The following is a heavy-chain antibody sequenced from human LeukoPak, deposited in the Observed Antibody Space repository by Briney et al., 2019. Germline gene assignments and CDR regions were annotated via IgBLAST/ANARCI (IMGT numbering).Heavy chain of an antibody. J-gene: IGHJ5*02. Sequence: PGGSLRLSCTASGFIFGDYAMTWFRQPPGKGLEWIGEINHSGSTNYNPSLKSRVTISVDTSKNQFSLKLSSVTAADTAVYYCARARLYNWFDPWGQGTLVTVSS. D-gene: IGHD2-21*02. CDR3: ARARLYNWFDP. CDR2: INHSGST. V-gene: IGHV4-34*01. CDR1: GFIFGDYA.